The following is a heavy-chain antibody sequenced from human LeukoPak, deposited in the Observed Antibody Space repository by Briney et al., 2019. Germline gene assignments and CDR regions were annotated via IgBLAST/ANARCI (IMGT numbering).Heavy chain of an antibody. D-gene: IGHD4-23*01. CDR3: ARGGPTVATPINY. V-gene: IGHV3-23*01. CDR1: GFTFNSFA. J-gene: IGHJ4*02. CDR2: ISGSGGST. Sequence: PGGSLRLSCAASGFTFNSFAMSWVRQAPGKGLEWVSSISGSGGSTYYADSVKGRFTISRDNSKNTLYLQMNSLRAEDTAVYYCARGGPTVATPINYWGQGTLVTVSS.